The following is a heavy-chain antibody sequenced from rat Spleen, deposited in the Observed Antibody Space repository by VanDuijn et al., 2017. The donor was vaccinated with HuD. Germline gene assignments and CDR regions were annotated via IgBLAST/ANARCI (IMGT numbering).Heavy chain of an antibody. J-gene: IGHJ3*01. CDR1: GFSLTSYN. V-gene: IGHV2-63*01. CDR2: MRYNGDT. Sequence: QVQLKESGPGLVQPSQTLSLTCTVSGFSLTSYNVHWVRQPPGKGLEWMGRMRYNGDTSYNSAPKSRLSISRDTSKNQVFLKMNSLQTDDTGTYYCTRTEGIVSKWFAYWGQGTLVTVSS. D-gene: IGHD1-11*01. CDR3: TRTEGIVSKWFAY.